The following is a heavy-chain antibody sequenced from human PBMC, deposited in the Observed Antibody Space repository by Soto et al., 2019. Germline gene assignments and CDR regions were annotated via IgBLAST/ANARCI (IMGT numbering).Heavy chain of an antibody. Sequence: QVQLVQSGAEVRKPGASVKVSCKASGYTFSDYYIHWVRQAPGQGLEWMGWINPNSGGTKYAQKFQGGVTMTRDTSITTAYMELSRLRSGDTAVYYCAREPATAKPEGVDFWGQGTLVTVSS. D-gene: IGHD1-1*01. CDR2: INPNSGGT. V-gene: IGHV1-2*02. J-gene: IGHJ4*02. CDR1: GYTFSDYY. CDR3: AREPATAKPEGVDF.